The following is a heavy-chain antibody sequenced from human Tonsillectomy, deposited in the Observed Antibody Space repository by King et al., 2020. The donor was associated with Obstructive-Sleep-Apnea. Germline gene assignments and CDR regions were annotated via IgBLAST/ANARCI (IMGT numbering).Heavy chain of an antibody. CDR1: GGSISSTNW. D-gene: IGHD2/OR15-2a*01. CDR2: IYHSGST. CDR3: ASGNSTSPGY. J-gene: IGHJ4*02. V-gene: IGHV4-4*02. Sequence: VQLQESGPGLVKPSGTLSLTCAVSGGSISSTNWWSWVRQPPGKGLEWIGEIYHSGSTNYNPSLKNRVTISIDKSENQFSLKLTSMTAAATAVYYCASGNSTSPGYWGQGTLVTVSS.